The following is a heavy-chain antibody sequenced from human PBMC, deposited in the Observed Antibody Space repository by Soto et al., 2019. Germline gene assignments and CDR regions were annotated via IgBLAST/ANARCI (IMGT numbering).Heavy chain of an antibody. D-gene: IGHD3-22*01. J-gene: IGHJ6*04. CDR3: AIDLAAGYYDSSAYYSIRLVTYYYYGMDV. CDR2: IYTSGST. CDR1: GGSISSYY. Sequence: SETLSLTCTVSGGSISSYYWSWIRQPAGKGLEWIGRIYTSGSTNYNPSLKSRVTMSVDTSKNQFSLKLSSVTAADTAVYYCAIDLAAGYYDSSAYYSIRLVTYYYYGMDVWREGXTVTVHS. V-gene: IGHV4-4*07.